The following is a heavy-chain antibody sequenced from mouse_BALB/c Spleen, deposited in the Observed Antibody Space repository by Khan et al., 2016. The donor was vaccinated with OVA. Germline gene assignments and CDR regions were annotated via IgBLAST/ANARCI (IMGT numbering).Heavy chain of an antibody. CDR2: IYPGDGDT. CDR3: ARSGYGFFAY. CDR1: GYVFSSYW. D-gene: IGHD1-2*01. V-gene: IGHV1-80*01. J-gene: IGHJ3*01. Sequence: VQLQQSGAELVRPGSSVKISCKASGYVFSSYWMNWVKQRPGQGLEWIGQIYPGDGDTKYNGKFKGKVTLTADKSSSTAYMQISSLTSENSAVYFCARSGYGFFAYWGQGTLVTVSA.